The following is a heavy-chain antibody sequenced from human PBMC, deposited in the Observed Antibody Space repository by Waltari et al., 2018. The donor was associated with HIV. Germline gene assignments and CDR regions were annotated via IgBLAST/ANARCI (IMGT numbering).Heavy chain of an antibody. V-gene: IGHV4-59*01. Sequence: QVQLQESGPGLVKPSETLSLTCTVSGGSISSYYWSWIRQPPGKALEWIGYIYYSGRTNYNPSLKSRVTRSVDTSKNQFSLKLRSVTAADTAVYYCARGGLESSGWLYYYYGMDVWGQGTTVTVSS. J-gene: IGHJ6*02. CDR2: IYYSGRT. CDR1: GGSISSYY. CDR3: ARGGLESSGWLYYYYGMDV. D-gene: IGHD6-19*01.